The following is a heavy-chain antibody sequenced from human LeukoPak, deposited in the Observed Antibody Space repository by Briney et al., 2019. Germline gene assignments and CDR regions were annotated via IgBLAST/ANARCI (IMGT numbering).Heavy chain of an antibody. J-gene: IGHJ4*02. V-gene: IGHV4-61*02. Sequence: TLCLTCAVSGGSISSGSYYWSWLRQPTGKELEWIGRIYNSGRTKYNPSLKSRVTISRDMSKNQFSLKLGSVTAEDTAVYYCARDGYSDNEFYFAYWGRGTLVTVSS. D-gene: IGHD5-24*01. CDR3: ARDGYSDNEFYFAY. CDR2: IYNSGRT. CDR1: GGSISSGSYY.